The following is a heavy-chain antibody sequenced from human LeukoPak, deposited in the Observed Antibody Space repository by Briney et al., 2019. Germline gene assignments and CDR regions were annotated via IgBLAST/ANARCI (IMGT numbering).Heavy chain of an antibody. CDR3: ARDVLGSYYYYYMDV. V-gene: IGHV4-59*12. CDR1: GGSISSYY. Sequence: SETLSLTCTVSGGSISSYYWSWIRQPSGTGLERMGYIYYSGSANYNPSLTSRVTISVATSKNQFSLKLSSVTAADTAVYYCARDVLGSYYYYYMDVWGKGTTVTVSS. D-gene: IGHD2-8*02. J-gene: IGHJ6*03. CDR2: IYYSGSA.